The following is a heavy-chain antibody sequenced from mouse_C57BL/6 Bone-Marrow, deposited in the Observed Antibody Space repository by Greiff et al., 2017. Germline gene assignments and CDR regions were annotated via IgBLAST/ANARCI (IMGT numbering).Heavy chain of an antibody. J-gene: IGHJ4*01. CDR1: GYTFTDYE. V-gene: IGHV1-15*01. CDR2: IDPETGGT. D-gene: IGHD1-1*01. Sequence: VQLQESGAELVRPGASVTLSCKASGYTFTDYEMHWVKQTPVHGLEWIGAIDPETGGTAYNQKFKGKAILTADKSSSTAYMELRSLTSEDSAVYYGTGGYYGSSYVDYARDYWGQGTSGTVSS. CDR3: TGGYYGSSYVDYARDY.